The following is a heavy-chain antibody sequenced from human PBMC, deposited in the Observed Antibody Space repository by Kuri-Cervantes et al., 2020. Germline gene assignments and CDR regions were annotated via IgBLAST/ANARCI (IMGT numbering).Heavy chain of an antibody. CDR2: IYYSGSI. CDR3: ARSPYCSSTSCSAFDI. CDR1: GGSISSSY. D-gene: IGHD2-2*01. J-gene: IGHJ3*02. V-gene: IGHV4-59*01. Sequence: SETLSLTCTVSGGSISSSYWSWIRQPPGKELEWIGYIYYSGSIKYNPSLKSRVTISVDTSKRQFSLKLSSVTAADTAVYYCARSPYCSSTSCSAFDIWGQGTMVTVSS.